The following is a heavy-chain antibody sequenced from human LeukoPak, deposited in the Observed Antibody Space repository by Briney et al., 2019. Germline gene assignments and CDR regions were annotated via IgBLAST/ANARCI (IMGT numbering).Heavy chain of an antibody. CDR1: GFTFSSYW. V-gene: IGHV3-7*01. Sequence: PGGSLRLSCAASGFTFSSYWMSWVRQAPGKGLEWVANIKQDGSEKYYVDSVKGRFTISRDNAKNSLYLQMNSLRAEDTAVYYCARSPGSAGLYYYYYMDVWGKGTTVTVSS. J-gene: IGHJ6*03. CDR3: ARSPGSAGLYYYYYMDV. CDR2: IKQDGSEK. D-gene: IGHD6-25*01.